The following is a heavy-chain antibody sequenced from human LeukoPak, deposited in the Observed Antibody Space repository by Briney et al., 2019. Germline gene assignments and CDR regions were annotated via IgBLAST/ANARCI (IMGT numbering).Heavy chain of an antibody. CDR2: ISSSGSTI. J-gene: IGHJ4*02. Sequence: GGSLRLSRAASGFTFSSYEMNWVRQAPGKGLEWVSYISSSGSTIYYADSVKGRFTISRDNAKNSLYLQMNSLRAEDTAVYYCARGSHYYGSGSYGYWGQGTLVTVSS. V-gene: IGHV3-48*03. CDR3: ARGSHYYGSGSYGY. D-gene: IGHD3-10*01. CDR1: GFTFSSYE.